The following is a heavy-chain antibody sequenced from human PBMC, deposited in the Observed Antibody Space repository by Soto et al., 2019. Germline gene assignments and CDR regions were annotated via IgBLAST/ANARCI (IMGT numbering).Heavy chain of an antibody. V-gene: IGHV1-69*01. Sequence: QVQLVQSGAEVKKSGSSVKVSCKASGGTFNRYTISWVRQAPGQGLEWMGGIIPMFRSPSYAQKFRDRVTITADESTNTAYMEMSSLRSDDTAVYYCAGEGGHNYGLGRGHPFDPWGQGTLVTVSS. J-gene: IGHJ5*02. CDR3: AGEGGHNYGLGRGHPFDP. CDR2: IIPMFRSP. D-gene: IGHD4-17*01. CDR1: GGTFNRYT.